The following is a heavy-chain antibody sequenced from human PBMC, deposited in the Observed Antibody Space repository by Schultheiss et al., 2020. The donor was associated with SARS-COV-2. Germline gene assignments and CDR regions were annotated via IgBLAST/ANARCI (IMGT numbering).Heavy chain of an antibody. J-gene: IGHJ3*02. CDR2: VRLSGST. D-gene: IGHD3-10*01. V-gene: IGHV4-61*01. CDR3: AGAKPIVHFYPASGSPQGAFAI. Sequence: SETLSLTCTVSGGSVSSGTYYWSWIRQPPGKGLEWIGYVRLSGSTDYNPSLRSRVTISVDTSKNQFSLKLSSVTAADTAVYYCAGAKPIVHFYPASGSPQGAFAIWGQGTVVTVSS. CDR1: GGSVSSGTYY.